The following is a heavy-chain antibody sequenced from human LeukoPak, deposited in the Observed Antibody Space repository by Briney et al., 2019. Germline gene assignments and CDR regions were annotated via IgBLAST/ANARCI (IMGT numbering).Heavy chain of an antibody. Sequence: GGSLRLSCAASGFTFSNYATNWVRQAPGKGLEWVSAISASAGRTYYADSVKGRFTISRDNSKNTLFLQMNSLRADDTAVYYCAKEYSGPFSPFPSYFDYWGQGTLVTVSS. D-gene: IGHD1-26*01. CDR2: ISASAGRT. CDR1: GFTFSNYA. J-gene: IGHJ4*02. CDR3: AKEYSGPFSPFPSYFDY. V-gene: IGHV3-23*01.